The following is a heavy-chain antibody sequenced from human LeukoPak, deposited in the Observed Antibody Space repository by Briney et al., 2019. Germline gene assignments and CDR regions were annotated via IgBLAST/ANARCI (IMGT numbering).Heavy chain of an antibody. CDR1: GFTFSSYG. J-gene: IGHJ4*02. CDR3: ARDLSQVGATHY. V-gene: IGHV3-33*01. D-gene: IGHD1-26*01. CDR2: IWYDGSNK. Sequence: PGGSLRLSCAASGFTFSSYGMHWVRQAPGKGLEWVAVIWYDGSNKYYADSVKGRFTISRDNSKNTLYLQMNSLRAEDTAVYYCARDLSQVGATHYWGQGTLVTVSS.